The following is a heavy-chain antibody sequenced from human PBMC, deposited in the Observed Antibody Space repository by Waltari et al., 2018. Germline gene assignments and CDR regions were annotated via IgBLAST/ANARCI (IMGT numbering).Heavy chain of an antibody. V-gene: IGHV4-4*07. D-gene: IGHD3-16*01. J-gene: IGHJ1*01. CDR1: GGSLSTSH. Sequence: QVQLQESGPGLVKDSETLSLTSTVSGGSLSTSHWRWTRQPAGKGLEWIGRISISGNTIYNPSLKSRITMSVDTSKNQFSLKLTSTTAADTAMYYCAGYRRPDRAMIEVWGQGTLVTVSS. CDR2: ISISGNT. CDR3: AGYRRPDRAMIEV.